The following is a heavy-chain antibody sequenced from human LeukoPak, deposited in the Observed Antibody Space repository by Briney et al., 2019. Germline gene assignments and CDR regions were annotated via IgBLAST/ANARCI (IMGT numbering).Heavy chain of an antibody. V-gene: IGHV4-61*08. CDR3: ARDRGYEYYFDY. J-gene: IGHJ4*02. CDR1: GGSISSGGYY. D-gene: IGHD5-18*01. Sequence: SETLSLTCTVSGGSISSGGYYWSWIRQHPGKGLEWIGYIYYSGSTNYNPSLKSRVTISVDTSKDQFSLKLSSVTAADTAVYYCARDRGYEYYFDYWGQGTLVTVSS. CDR2: IYYSGST.